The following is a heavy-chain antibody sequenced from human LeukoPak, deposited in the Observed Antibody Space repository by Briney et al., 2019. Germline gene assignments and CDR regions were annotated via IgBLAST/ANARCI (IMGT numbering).Heavy chain of an antibody. Sequence: PGGSLRLSCAASNFAFSTYAMTWVRQAPGQGLEWVSSISVLGFDTSYADSVKGRFTISRDNSQSTLFLQMNSLRAEDMAVYYCTKDPNGDYVGAFDFWGQGTMVTVSS. CDR2: ISVLGFDT. D-gene: IGHD4-17*01. V-gene: IGHV3-23*01. J-gene: IGHJ3*01. CDR3: TKDPNGDYVGAFDF. CDR1: NFAFSTYA.